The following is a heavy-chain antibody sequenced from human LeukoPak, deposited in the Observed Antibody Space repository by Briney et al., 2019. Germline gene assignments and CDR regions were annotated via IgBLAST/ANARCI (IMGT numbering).Heavy chain of an antibody. V-gene: IGHV4-4*02. CDR1: GGSISSSNW. D-gene: IGHD2-21*02. CDR3: VSAYCGGDCYHSLLTN. CDR2: IYHSGST. J-gene: IGHJ4*02. Sequence: SETLSLTCAVSGGSISSSNWWSWVRQPPGKGLEWIGEIYHSGSTNYNPSLKSRVTIPMDRSKNQFSLRLTSMTAADTAVYYCVSAYCGGDCYHSLLTNWGQGILVTVSS.